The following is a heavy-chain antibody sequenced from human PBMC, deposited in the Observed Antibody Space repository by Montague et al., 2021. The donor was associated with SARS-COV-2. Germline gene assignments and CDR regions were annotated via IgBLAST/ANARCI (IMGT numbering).Heavy chain of an antibody. CDR2: INHSGST. J-gene: IGHJ1*01. V-gene: IGHV4-34*01. CDR3: ARMGSGYLGFVSY. D-gene: IGHD5-12*01. Sequence: SETLSLTCAVYDGSFSDYYWSWIRQPPGKGLEWIGQINHSGSTNYNPSLKSRVTISVDTSKNQFSLKLSSVTAADTAVYYCARMGSGYLGFVSYWGQGTLVTVSS. CDR1: DGSFSDYY.